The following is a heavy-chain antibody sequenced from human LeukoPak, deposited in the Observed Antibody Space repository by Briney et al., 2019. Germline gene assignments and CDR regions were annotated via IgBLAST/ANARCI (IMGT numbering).Heavy chain of an antibody. CDR3: AKDLMIGTLGWFDP. V-gene: IGHV3-23*01. CDR2: LGGNGGST. J-gene: IGHJ5*02. Sequence: HPGGSLRLSCAASGFTFSSYAMTWVRQAPGKGLEWVSGLGGNGGSTYYADSVKGRFTISRDNFKNTLYLQMKRLRVEDSGVYYCAKDLMIGTLGWFDPWGQGTLATVSS. CDR1: GFTFSSYA. D-gene: IGHD1-7*01.